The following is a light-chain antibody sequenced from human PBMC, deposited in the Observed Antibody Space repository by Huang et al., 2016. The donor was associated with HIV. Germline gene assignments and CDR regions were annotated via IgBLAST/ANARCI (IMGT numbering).Light chain of an antibody. V-gene: IGKV3-11*01. CDR3: QQRTKWPPVLT. CDR1: QSVGVS. J-gene: IGKJ4*01. CDR2: EAS. Sequence: EIVLTQSPATLSLSPGDRATLSCRASQSVGVSLAWYQQKPGQAPRLLIFEASNRATGIPDRFSGSGSGTDFTLTIDSLQPDDFAIYYCQQRTKWPPVLTFGGGTRVEIK.